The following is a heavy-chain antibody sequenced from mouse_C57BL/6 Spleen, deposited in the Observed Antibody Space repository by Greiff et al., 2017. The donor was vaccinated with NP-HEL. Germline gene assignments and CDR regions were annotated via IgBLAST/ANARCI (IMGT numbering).Heavy chain of an antibody. Sequence: VQLHQPGAELVKPGASVKLSCKASGYTFTSYWMQWVKQRPGQGLEWIGEIDPSDSYTNYNQKFKGKATLTVDTSSSTAYMQLSSLTSEDSAVYYCARNEYYGSSHFDYWGQGTTLTVSS. CDR3: ARNEYYGSSHFDY. CDR1: GYTFTSYW. J-gene: IGHJ2*01. D-gene: IGHD1-1*01. CDR2: IDPSDSYT. V-gene: IGHV1-50*01.